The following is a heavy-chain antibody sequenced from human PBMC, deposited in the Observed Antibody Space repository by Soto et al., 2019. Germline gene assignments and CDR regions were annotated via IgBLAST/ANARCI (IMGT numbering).Heavy chain of an antibody. J-gene: IGHJ3*01. D-gene: IGHD3-3*01. CDR1: GFTFINYA. CDR3: AKMTMFSGAYRDAVAV. Sequence: EVQLLDSGGGLVQPGGSLRLSCVASGFTFINYAMGWVRQTPGQGLEGVSAVSGRARSTWYADSVKGRITVSRDTFKDSVFLKMESRRVDDTAVYHCAKMTMFSGAYRDAVAVWGQGTMVTV. CDR2: VSGRARST. V-gene: IGHV3-23*01.